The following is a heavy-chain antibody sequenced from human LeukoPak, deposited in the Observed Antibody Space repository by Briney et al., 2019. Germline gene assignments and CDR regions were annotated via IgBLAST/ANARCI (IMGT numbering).Heavy chain of an antibody. Sequence: SETLSLTCTVSGGSISGYYWNWFRQPPGKGLEWIGYIHYSGSTNYNPSLKSRVTISVDTSKNQFSLKLSSVTAADTAVYYCALTVDYDSSGYYYEVQHWGQGTLVTVSS. CDR1: GGSISGYY. J-gene: IGHJ1*01. D-gene: IGHD3-22*01. CDR3: ALTVDYDSSGYYYEVQH. V-gene: IGHV4-59*12. CDR2: IHYSGST.